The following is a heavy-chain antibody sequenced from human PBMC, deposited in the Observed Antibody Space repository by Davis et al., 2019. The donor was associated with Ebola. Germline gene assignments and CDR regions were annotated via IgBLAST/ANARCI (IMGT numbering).Heavy chain of an antibody. D-gene: IGHD5-18*01. CDR3: ARGLKDTAMGLAVSLQVYYYYGMDV. CDR2: INHSGST. V-gene: IGHV4-34*01. J-gene: IGHJ6*04. CDR1: GGSFSGYY. Sequence: SETLSLTCAVYGGSFSGYYWSWIRQPPGKGLEWIGEINHSGSTNYNPSLKSRVTISVDTSKNQFSLKLSSVTAADTAVYYCARGLKDTAMGLAVSLQVYYYYGMDVWGKGTTVTVSS.